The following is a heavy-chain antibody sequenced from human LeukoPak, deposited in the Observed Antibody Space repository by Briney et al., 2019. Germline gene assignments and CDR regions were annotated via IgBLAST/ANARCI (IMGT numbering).Heavy chain of an antibody. CDR2: IYYSGST. V-gene: IGHV4-59*01. D-gene: IGHD2-2*01. Sequence: TSETLSLTCAVYGGSFSGYYWSWIRQPPGKGLERIGYIYYSGSTNYNPSLKSRVTISVDTSKNQFSLKLSSVTAADTAVYYCARCTSPWGWFDPWGRGTLVTVSS. CDR1: GGSFSGYY. J-gene: IGHJ5*02. CDR3: ARCTSPWGWFDP.